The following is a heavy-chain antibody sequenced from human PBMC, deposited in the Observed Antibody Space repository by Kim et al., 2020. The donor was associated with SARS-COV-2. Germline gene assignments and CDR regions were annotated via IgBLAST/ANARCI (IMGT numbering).Heavy chain of an antibody. CDR2: IKQDGSEK. V-gene: IGHV3-7*01. J-gene: IGHJ5*02. CDR1: GFTFSSYW. D-gene: IGHD6-13*01. Sequence: GGSLRLSCAASGFTFSSYWMSWVRQAPGKGLEWVANIKQDGSEKYYVDSVKGRFTISRDNAKNSLYLQMNSLRAEDTAVYYCASSIAAAGGWFDPWGQGTLVTVSS. CDR3: ASSIAAAGGWFDP.